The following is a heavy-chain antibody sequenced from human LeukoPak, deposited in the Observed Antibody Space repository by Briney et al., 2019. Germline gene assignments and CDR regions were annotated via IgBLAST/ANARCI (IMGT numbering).Heavy chain of an antibody. CDR3: ASIGVQLWLRSY. CDR1: GFTVSSNY. D-gene: IGHD5-18*01. J-gene: IGHJ4*02. CDR2: IYSGGST. Sequence: GGSLRLSCAASGFTVSSNYMSWVRQAPGKGLEWVSVIYSGGSTYYADSVKGRLTISRDNSKNTLYLQMNSLRAEDTAVYYCASIGVQLWLRSYWGQGTLVTVSS. V-gene: IGHV3-53*01.